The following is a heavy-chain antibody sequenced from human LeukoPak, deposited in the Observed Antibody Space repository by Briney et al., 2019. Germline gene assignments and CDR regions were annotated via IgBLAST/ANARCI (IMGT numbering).Heavy chain of an antibody. V-gene: IGHV3-48*03. CDR3: ARNGGIFGVVTNFDI. CDR2: ISSSGSTI. D-gene: IGHD3-3*01. J-gene: IGHJ3*02. CDR1: GFTFSSYE. Sequence: PGGSLRLSCAASGFTFSSYEMNWVRQAPGKGLEWVSYISSSGSTIYYADPVKGRFTISRDNAKNSLYLQMNSLRAEDTAVYYCARNGGIFGVVTNFDIWGQGTMVTVSS.